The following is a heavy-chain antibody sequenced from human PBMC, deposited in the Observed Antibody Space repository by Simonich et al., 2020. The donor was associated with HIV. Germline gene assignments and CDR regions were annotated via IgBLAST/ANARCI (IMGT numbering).Heavy chain of an antibody. V-gene: IGHV4-34*01. D-gene: IGHD4-17*01. Sequence: QVQLQQWGAGLLKPSETLSLTCAVYGGSFSGYYWCWICQPPGKGLEWIGEINHSGNTNYNPSLKSRVTISVDTSKNQFSLKLSSVTAADTAVYYCARRHPTAVTTPYFDYWGQGTLVTVSS. J-gene: IGHJ4*02. CDR3: ARRHPTAVTTPYFDY. CDR2: INHSGNT. CDR1: GGSFSGYY.